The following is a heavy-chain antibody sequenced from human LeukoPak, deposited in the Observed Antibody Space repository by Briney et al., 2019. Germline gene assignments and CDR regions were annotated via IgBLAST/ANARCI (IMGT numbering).Heavy chain of an antibody. J-gene: IGHJ4*02. CDR3: ARGLRIAVAGPSPY. V-gene: IGHV1-8*01. CDR2: MNPNSGNT. Sequence: GASVKVSCKASGYTFTSYDINWVRQATGQGLEWMGWMNPNSGNTGYAQKFQGRVTMTRNTSISTAYMELSSLRSEDTAVYYCARGLRIAVAGPSPYWGQGTLVTVSS. D-gene: IGHD6-19*01. CDR1: GYTFTSYD.